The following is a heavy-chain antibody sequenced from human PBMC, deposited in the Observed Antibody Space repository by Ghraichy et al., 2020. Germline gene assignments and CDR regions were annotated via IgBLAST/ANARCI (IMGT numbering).Heavy chain of an antibody. V-gene: IGHV3-23*01. J-gene: IGHJ4*02. CDR3: AKAGTFEATHY. Sequence: GGSLRLSCVASQFPFTIYAMTWVRQAPGKGLEWVSTSGGSRGNTYYADSVRGRFTISRDDSKNTLFLQMKSLRAEDTAVYYCAKAGTFEATHYWGQGALVTVAS. CDR2: SGGSRGNT. D-gene: IGHD3-10*01. CDR1: QFPFTIYA.